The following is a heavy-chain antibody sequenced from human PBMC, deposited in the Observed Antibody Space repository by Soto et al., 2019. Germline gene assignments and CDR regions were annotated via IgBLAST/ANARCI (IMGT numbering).Heavy chain of an antibody. Sequence: ETLSLTCSVSGGSISGSYWSWIRQSPGKGLEWLGYVYYTGSTNYSPSLRSRVSISVDTSKNEFSLRLSSVTAADTAVYFCARSVAVPGAHIDYWGQGTQVTVS. J-gene: IGHJ4*02. CDR1: GGSISGSY. CDR3: ARSVAVPGAHIDY. CDR2: VYYTGST. D-gene: IGHD6-19*01. V-gene: IGHV4-59*01.